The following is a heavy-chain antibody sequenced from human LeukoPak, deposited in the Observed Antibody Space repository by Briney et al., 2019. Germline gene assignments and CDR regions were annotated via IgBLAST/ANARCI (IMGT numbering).Heavy chain of an antibody. D-gene: IGHD6-19*01. CDR1: GGTFSSYA. Sequence: ASVKVSCKASGGTFSSYAISWVRQAPGQGLEWMGGIIPIFGTANYAQKFQGRVTITADKSTSTAYMELSSLRSEDTAVYYCARGGIAVAGSVPFDYWGQGTLVTVSS. CDR3: ARGGIAVAGSVPFDY. V-gene: IGHV1-69*06. CDR2: IIPIFGTA. J-gene: IGHJ4*02.